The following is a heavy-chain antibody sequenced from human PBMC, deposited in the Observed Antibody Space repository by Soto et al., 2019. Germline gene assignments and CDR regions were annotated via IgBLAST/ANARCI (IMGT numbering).Heavy chain of an antibody. D-gene: IGHD2-2*01. CDR1: GGSFSGYY. J-gene: IGHJ4*02. CDR3: ARLLGRNIVVVPAAHSDY. CDR2: INHSGST. Sequence: QVQLQQWGAGLLKPSETLSLTCAVYGGSFSGYYWSWICQPPGKGLEWIGEINHSGSTNYNPSLKSRVTISVDTSKNQFSLKLSSVTAADTAVYYCARLLGRNIVVVPAAHSDYWGQGTLVTVSS. V-gene: IGHV4-34*01.